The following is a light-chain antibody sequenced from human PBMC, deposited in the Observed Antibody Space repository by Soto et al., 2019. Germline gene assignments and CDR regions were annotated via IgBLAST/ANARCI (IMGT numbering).Light chain of an antibody. CDR2: DVS. V-gene: IGLV2-14*03. CDR1: SSDVGGYNY. J-gene: IGLJ1*01. Sequence: QSVLTQPASVSGSPGQSITISCTGSSSDVGGYNYVSWYQHLPGKAPELMIYDVSNRPSGVSNRFSGSKSGNTASLTISGLQAEDEADSYCNSYTSSGTYVFGPGTKVTVL. CDR3: NSYTSSGTYV.